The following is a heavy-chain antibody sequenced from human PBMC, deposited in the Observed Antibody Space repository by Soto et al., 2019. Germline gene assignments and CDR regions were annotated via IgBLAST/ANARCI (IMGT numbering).Heavy chain of an antibody. CDR3: ATAGQQLVEVFYGMDV. J-gene: IGHJ6*02. Sequence: ASVKVSCKVSGYTLTELSMHWVRQAPGKGLEWMGGFDPEDGETIYAQKFQGRVTMTEDTSTDTAYMELSSLRSEDTAVYYCATAGQQLVEVFYGMDVWGQGTTVTVSS. V-gene: IGHV1-24*01. D-gene: IGHD6-13*01. CDR1: GYTLTELS. CDR2: FDPEDGET.